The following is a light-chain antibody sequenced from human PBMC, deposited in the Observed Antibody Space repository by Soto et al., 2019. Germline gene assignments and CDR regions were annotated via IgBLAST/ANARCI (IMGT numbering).Light chain of an antibody. CDR1: QSVLYSSNNKNY. CDR2: WAS. V-gene: IGKV4-1*01. Sequence: DIVMTQSPDSLAVSLGERATINCKSSQSVLYSSNNKNYLAWYQQKPGQPPKLLIYWASTRESGVPDRFSGSGSGTDFNLTISRLQAEDVAVYYCQQYYSTPLTFGGGTKVEIK. J-gene: IGKJ4*01. CDR3: QQYYSTPLT.